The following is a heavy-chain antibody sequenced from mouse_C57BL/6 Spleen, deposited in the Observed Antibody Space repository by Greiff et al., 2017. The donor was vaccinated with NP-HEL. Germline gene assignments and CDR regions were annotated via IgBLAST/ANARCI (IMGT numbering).Heavy chain of an antibody. V-gene: IGHV5-17*01. D-gene: IGHD1-1*01. CDR2: ISSGSSTI. Sequence: VESGGGLVKPGGSLKLSCAASGFTFSDYGMHWVRQAPEKGLEWVAYISSGSSTIYYADTVKGRFTISRDNAKNTLFLQMTSLRSEDTAMYYCARAGSSLYYYAMDYWGQGTSVTVSS. CDR3: ARAGSSLYYYAMDY. J-gene: IGHJ4*01. CDR1: GFTFSDYG.